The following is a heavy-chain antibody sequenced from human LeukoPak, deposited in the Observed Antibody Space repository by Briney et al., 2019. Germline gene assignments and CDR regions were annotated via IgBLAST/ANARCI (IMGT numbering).Heavy chain of an antibody. CDR3: ARAADGYYDSSGYYRYYFDY. V-gene: IGHV3-21*01. CDR1: GFTFSSYR. J-gene: IGHJ4*02. CDR2: ISSSSSYI. D-gene: IGHD3-22*01. Sequence: GGSLRLSCAASGFTFSSYRMTWVRQAPGKGLEWVSSISSSSSYIYYADSVKGRFTISRDNAKNSLYLQMNSLRAEDTAVYYCARAADGYYDSSGYYRYYFDYWGQGTLVTVSS.